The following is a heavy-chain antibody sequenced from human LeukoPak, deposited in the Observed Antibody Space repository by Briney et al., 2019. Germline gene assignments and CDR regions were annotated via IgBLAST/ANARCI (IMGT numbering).Heavy chain of an antibody. CDR1: GGSLSSYY. V-gene: IGHV4-4*07. CDR2: IYISGST. CDR3: ARSYRYGTPGFDY. Sequence: WETLSLTCTLSGGSLSSYYRSWIRQPARKGLEWIGRIYISGSTNYNLSLKSRVTTSLDTSKNQYSLKLSYVTAADSAVYCCARSYRYGTPGFDYWGEG. D-gene: IGHD5-18*01. J-gene: IGHJ4*02.